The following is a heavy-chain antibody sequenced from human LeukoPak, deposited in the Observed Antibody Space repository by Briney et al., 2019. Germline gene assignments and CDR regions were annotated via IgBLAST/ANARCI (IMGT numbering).Heavy chain of an antibody. CDR3: ALWFGELLYPPWSTFDY. V-gene: IGHV3-30-3*01. J-gene: IGHJ4*02. CDR1: GFTFSSYA. D-gene: IGHD3-10*01. CDR2: ISYDGSNK. Sequence: GGSLRLSCAASGFTFSSYAMHWVRQAPGKGLEWVAVISYDGSNKYYADSVKGRFTISRDNSKNTLYLQMNSLRAEDTAVYYCALWFGELLYPPWSTFDYWGQGTLVTVSS.